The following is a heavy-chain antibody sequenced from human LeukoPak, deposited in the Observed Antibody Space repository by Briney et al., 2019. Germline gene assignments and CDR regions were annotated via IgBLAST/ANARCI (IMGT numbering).Heavy chain of an antibody. CDR3: ARQTGSGLFILP. CDR2: YSGNT. D-gene: IGHD3/OR15-3a*01. J-gene: IGHJ4*02. Sequence: SETLSLTCTVSGVSISSSNSYCYSGNTYYNASLKSQVSISIDTSKNQFSLRLTSVAAADTAVYYCARQTGSGLFILPGGQGTLVTVSS. V-gene: IGHV4-39*01. CDR1: GVSISSSNSY.